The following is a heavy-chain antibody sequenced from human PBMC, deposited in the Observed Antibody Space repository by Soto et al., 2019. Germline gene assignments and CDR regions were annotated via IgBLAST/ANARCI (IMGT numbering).Heavy chain of an antibody. Sequence: KPSETLSLTCAVYGGSFSGYYWSWIRQPPGKGLEWIGEINHSGSTNYNPSLKSRVTISVDTSKNQFSLKLSSVTAADTAVYYCARENDFWSGYYYGMDVWGQGTTVTVSS. D-gene: IGHD3-3*01. V-gene: IGHV4-34*01. J-gene: IGHJ6*02. CDR3: ARENDFWSGYYYGMDV. CDR1: GGSFSGYY. CDR2: INHSGST.